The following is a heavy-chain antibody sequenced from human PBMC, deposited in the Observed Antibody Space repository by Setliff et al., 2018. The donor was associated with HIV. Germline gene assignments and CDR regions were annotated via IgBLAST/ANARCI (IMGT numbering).Heavy chain of an antibody. D-gene: IGHD3-16*01. V-gene: IGHV4-59*11. J-gene: IGHJ4*02. Sequence: PSETLSLTCTVPGGSISSHFWSWIRQPPGKGLEWIGSIYYSGSTNYNPSLKSRVTISVVTSKNQFSLKLSSVTAADTAVYYCARGTLYYDYVWGTPFPFDYWGQGTLVTVSS. CDR2: IYYSGST. CDR1: GGSISSHF. CDR3: ARGTLYYDYVWGTPFPFDY.